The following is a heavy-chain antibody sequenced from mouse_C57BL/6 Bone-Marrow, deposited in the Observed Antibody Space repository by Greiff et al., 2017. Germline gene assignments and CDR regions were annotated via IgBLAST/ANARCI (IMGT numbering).Heavy chain of an antibody. Sequence: VQLQQPGAELVRPGTSVKLSCKASGYTFTSYWMHWVKQRPGQGLEWIGVIDPSDSYTNYNQKFKGKATLTVDTSSSTAYMQLSSLTSEYSAVYYCARFYDYEFDYWGQGTTLTVSS. CDR2: IDPSDSYT. CDR3: ARFYDYEFDY. D-gene: IGHD2-4*01. J-gene: IGHJ2*01. CDR1: GYTFTSYW. V-gene: IGHV1-59*01.